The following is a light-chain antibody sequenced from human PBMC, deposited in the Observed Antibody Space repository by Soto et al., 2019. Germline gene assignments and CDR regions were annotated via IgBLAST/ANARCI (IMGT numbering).Light chain of an antibody. CDR2: GAS. CDR1: QSVSSSY. J-gene: IGKJ4*01. V-gene: IGKV3-20*01. CDR3: QQYGSSPSLT. Sequence: EIVLTQSPGTLSLSPGERATLSCRASQSVSSSYLAWYQQKPGQAPRLLIYGASSRVTGITERFSGSGSGTDLTLTISRLEAEDFAVYSCQQYGSSPSLTFGGGTKVEI.